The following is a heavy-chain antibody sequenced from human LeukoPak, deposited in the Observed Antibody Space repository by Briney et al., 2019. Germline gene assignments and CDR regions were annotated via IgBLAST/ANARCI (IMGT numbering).Heavy chain of an antibody. Sequence: GGSLRLSCAASEFVFSTYYMHWVRQAPGKGLEWVSSIRGESDYIYYRDSVKGRFTISRDNAKNSLYLQMNRLRVEDTAVYFCVREHHDFFLDHWGQGTLVTVSS. J-gene: IGHJ4*02. CDR1: EFVFSTYY. CDR2: IRGESDYI. D-gene: IGHD3-3*01. CDR3: VREHHDFFLDH. V-gene: IGHV3-21*06.